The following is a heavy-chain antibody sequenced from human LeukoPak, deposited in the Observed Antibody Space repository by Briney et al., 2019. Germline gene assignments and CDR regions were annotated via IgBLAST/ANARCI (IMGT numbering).Heavy chain of an antibody. CDR3: ARIPYDSSGYYFVRLDAFDI. V-gene: IGHV4-39*01. D-gene: IGHD3-22*01. CDR1: GGSISSSSYY. CDR2: IYYSGST. Sequence: SETLSLTCTVSGGSISSSSYYWGWIRQPPGKGLEWIGSIYYSGSTYYNPSLKSRVTISVDTSKNQFSLKLSSVTAADTAVYYCARIPYDSSGYYFVRLDAFDIWRQGTMVTVSS. J-gene: IGHJ3*02.